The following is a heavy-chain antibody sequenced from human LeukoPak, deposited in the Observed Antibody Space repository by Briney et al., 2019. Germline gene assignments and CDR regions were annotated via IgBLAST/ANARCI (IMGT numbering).Heavy chain of an antibody. CDR3: ARGGGDYDSSGYFDY. CDR1: GFTFSSYA. Sequence: SGGSLRLSCAASGFTFSSYAMSWVRQAPGKGLEWVSSISGSGNRTYYADSVKGRFTISRDNSKNTLYLQMNSLRAEDTAVYYCARGGGDYDSSGYFDYWGRGTLVTVSS. CDR2: ISGSGNRT. J-gene: IGHJ4*02. V-gene: IGHV3-23*01. D-gene: IGHD3-22*01.